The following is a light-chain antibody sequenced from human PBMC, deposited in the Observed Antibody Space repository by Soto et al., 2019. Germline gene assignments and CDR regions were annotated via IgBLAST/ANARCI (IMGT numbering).Light chain of an antibody. CDR3: QQYNHWTSIT. V-gene: IGKV3-15*01. CDR2: GAS. CDR1: QSIRTN. Sequence: EIVMTQSPATLSVSPGERAILSCSASQSIRTNVAWYQQRPGQAPRLLIYGASTRATDIPARFSGSGSGTEFTLTISILQSEDFAIYYCQQYNHWTSITFGQGTRLEF. J-gene: IGKJ5*01.